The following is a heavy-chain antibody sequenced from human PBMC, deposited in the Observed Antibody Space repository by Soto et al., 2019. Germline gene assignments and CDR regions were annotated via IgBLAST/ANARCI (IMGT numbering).Heavy chain of an antibody. V-gene: IGHV3-30*18. CDR1: GFSFSDYG. CDR3: VKDWVGGSNRYQLDY. J-gene: IGHJ4*02. CDR2: ISHGGIRK. D-gene: IGHD1-26*01. Sequence: QVQLLESGGGVVQPGMSLRLSCSAAGFSFSDYGMHCVRQGPCKGLEWVSAISHGGIRKHYADSVKGRFTISRDKSKKTVYLHLSSLRRDDTAKYSCVKDWVGGSNRYQLDYWGQGTVVTVSS.